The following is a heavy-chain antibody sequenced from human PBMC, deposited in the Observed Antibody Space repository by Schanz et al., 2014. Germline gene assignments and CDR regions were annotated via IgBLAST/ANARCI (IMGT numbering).Heavy chain of an antibody. CDR2: IWSDGSRT. CDR1: GFIFSNYG. J-gene: IGHJ4*02. V-gene: IGHV3-30*02. D-gene: IGHD5-12*01. CDR3: ARDDGGGYNQIDY. Sequence: VQLVESGGGLVQPGGSLRLSCAASGFIFSNYGMHWVRQAPGKGLEWVAFIWSDGSRTYHAESVKGRFTISRDNSENTLFLEMNSLRLEDTAVYYCARDDGGGYNQIDYWGQGALVTVSS.